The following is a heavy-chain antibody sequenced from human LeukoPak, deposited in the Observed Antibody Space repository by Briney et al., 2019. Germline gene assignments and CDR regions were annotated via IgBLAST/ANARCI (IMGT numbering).Heavy chain of an antibody. D-gene: IGHD2-21*02. J-gene: IGHJ4*02. CDR3: ARAAYRGGDCYLFDY. V-gene: IGHV4-39*01. Sequence: PSETLSLTCTVSSDSIYSSNYYWGWIRQPPGKGLEWIGSIYYSGSTYYNSSLKSRVTISVDTSKNQFSLKLSSLTAADTVVYYCARAAYRGGDCYLFDYWGQGTLVTVFS. CDR1: SDSIYSSNYY. CDR2: IYYSGST.